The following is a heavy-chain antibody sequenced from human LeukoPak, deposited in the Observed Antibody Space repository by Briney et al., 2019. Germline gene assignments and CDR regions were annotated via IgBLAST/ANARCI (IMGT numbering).Heavy chain of an antibody. CDR2: TIPLFGTA. D-gene: IGHD3-10*01. Sequence: SVKVSCKASGGTFSSYAITWVRQAPGQGLEWMGGTIPLFGTANYAQEFQGRVTITTDESTNTAYMELSSLRSEDTAVYYCARDLLWFGEPSNWFDPWGQGTLVTVSS. CDR3: ARDLLWFGEPSNWFDP. V-gene: IGHV1-69*05. CDR1: GGTFSSYA. J-gene: IGHJ5*02.